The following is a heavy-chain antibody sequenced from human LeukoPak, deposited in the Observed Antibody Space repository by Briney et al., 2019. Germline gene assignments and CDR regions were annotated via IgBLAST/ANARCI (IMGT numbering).Heavy chain of an antibody. CDR1: GFTFSNYW. CDR2: IKYDGSEI. Sequence: GGSLRLSCAASGFTFSNYWMSWVRQAPGKGPEWVANIKYDGSEINYVDSVKGRFTISRDNAKNSLYLQMNSLRAEDTAVYYCARMGDDYWGQGTLVTVSS. CDR3: ARMGDDY. D-gene: IGHD1-26*01. V-gene: IGHV3-7*01. J-gene: IGHJ4*02.